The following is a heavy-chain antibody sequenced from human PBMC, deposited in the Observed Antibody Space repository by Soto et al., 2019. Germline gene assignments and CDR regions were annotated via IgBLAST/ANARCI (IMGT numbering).Heavy chain of an antibody. CDR1: GGTFSSYA. D-gene: IGHD3-9*01. J-gene: IGHJ4*02. CDR2: IIPIFGTA. Sequence: QVQLVQSGAEVKKPGSSVKVSCKASGGTFSSYAISWGRQAPGQGLEWMGGIIPIFGTANYAQKIQGRVTITADESTSTAYMELSSLRSEDTAVYYCARGARRLDYDILTGYSTIGYWGQGTLVTVSS. V-gene: IGHV1-69*12. CDR3: ARGARRLDYDILTGYSTIGY.